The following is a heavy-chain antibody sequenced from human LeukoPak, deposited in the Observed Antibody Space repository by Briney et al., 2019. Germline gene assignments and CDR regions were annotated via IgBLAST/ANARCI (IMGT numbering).Heavy chain of an antibody. J-gene: IGHJ6*03. V-gene: IGHV3-23*01. CDR3: AKDLLPDYDFWSGYYTGMDV. CDR2: ISGSGGST. CDR1: GSTFSSYA. D-gene: IGHD3-3*01. Sequence: GGSLRLSCAASGSTFSSYAMSWVRQAPGKGLEWVSAISGSGGSTYYADSVKGRFTISRDNSKNTLYLQMNSLRAEDTAVYYCAKDLLPDYDFWSGYYTGMDVWGKGTTVTVSS.